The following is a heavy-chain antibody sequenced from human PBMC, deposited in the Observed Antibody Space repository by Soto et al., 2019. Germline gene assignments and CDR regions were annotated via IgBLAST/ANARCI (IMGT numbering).Heavy chain of an antibody. V-gene: IGHV3-23*01. CDR2: ISGSGGSK. D-gene: IGHD3-3*01. J-gene: IGHJ6*02. CDR1: GFTFSSYA. Sequence: PGGSLRLSCAASGFTFSSYAMSWVRQAPGKGLEWVSAISGSGGSKYYADSVKGRFTISRDNSKNTLCLQMNSLRAEDTAVYYCPRGYDFWSGYYYPYGMDVWGQGTTVTVSS. CDR3: PRGYDFWSGYYYPYGMDV.